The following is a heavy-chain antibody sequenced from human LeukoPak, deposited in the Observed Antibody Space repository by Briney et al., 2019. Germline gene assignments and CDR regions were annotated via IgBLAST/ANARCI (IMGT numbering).Heavy chain of an antibody. D-gene: IGHD3-22*01. V-gene: IGHV4-4*07. CDR3: ARSTRTYYYDNSGYYYFDI. CDR1: GGSISGFY. Sequence: PSETLSLTCTVSGGSISGFYWSWIRQPAGEGLEWIGRIYNSGTTNYNPSLRSRVIMSLDTSKNQFSLKLSSVTAADTAVYYCARSTRTYYYDNSGYYYFDIWGQGNLVTVSS. CDR2: IYNSGTT. J-gene: IGHJ4*02.